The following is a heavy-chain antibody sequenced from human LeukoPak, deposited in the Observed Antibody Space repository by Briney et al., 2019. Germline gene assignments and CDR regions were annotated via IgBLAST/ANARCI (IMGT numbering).Heavy chain of an antibody. CDR1: GGTFSSYA. CDR3: ARVSRYYFDY. Sequence: GSSVKVSCKASGGTFSSYAISWVRQAPGQGLEWMGGIIPIFGTANYAQKFQGRVTITADESTSTAHMELSSLRSEDTAVYYCARVSRYYFDYWGQGTLVTVSS. V-gene: IGHV1-69*01. J-gene: IGHJ4*02. CDR2: IIPIFGTA.